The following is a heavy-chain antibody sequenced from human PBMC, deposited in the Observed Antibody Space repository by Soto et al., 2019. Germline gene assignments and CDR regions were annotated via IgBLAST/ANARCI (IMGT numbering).Heavy chain of an antibody. CDR1: GFIFITTD. J-gene: IGHJ5*01. CDR2: IYGDGRTT. Sequence: WGSLGLACEASGFIFITTDMIVVRQAPWKGLEWVSTIYGDGRTTYYADSVRGRFSISRDNSKNMVYLQMDSLRVDDTAIYYCVKNSGWFNSWGQGSLVTVSS. CDR3: VKNSGWFNS. V-gene: IGHV3-23*01. D-gene: IGHD3-10*01.